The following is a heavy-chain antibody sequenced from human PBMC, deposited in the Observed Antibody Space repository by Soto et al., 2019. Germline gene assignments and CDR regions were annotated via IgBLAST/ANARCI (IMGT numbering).Heavy chain of an antibody. CDR2: ISSSGSTI. J-gene: IGHJ4*02. D-gene: IGHD1-26*01. Sequence: GGSLRLSCAASGFTFSDYYMSWIRQAPGKGLEWVSYISSSGSTIYYADSVKGRFTISRDNAKNSLYLQMNSLRAEDTSVYYCARVGLEWELLGPFDYWGQGTLVTVSS. CDR1: GFTFSDYY. V-gene: IGHV3-11*01. CDR3: ARVGLEWELLGPFDY.